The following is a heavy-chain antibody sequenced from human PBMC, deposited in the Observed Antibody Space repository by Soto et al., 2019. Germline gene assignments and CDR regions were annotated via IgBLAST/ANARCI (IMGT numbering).Heavy chain of an antibody. V-gene: IGHV3-23*01. CDR3: AKDRTYDFWGGQRYFDY. CDR2: ISGGSDAT. J-gene: IGHJ4*02. CDR1: GFTFGSYA. Sequence: VQLLESGGSLVQPGGSLSLSCVASGFTFGSYAMNWVRQAPGKGLEWISAISGGSDATFYADSVKGRFTISRDHSKNTLYLQLQSLRDDDTAVYYCAKDRTYDFWGGQRYFDYWGQGTLITVSS. D-gene: IGHD3-3*01.